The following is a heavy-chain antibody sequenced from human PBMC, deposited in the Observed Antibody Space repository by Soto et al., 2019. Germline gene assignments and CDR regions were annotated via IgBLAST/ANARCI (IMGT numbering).Heavy chain of an antibody. V-gene: IGHV3-23*01. CDR1: GFTFSSYA. CDR3: XXXXGYSSSWFEFDY. CDR2: SSCSGGST. Sequence: EVQLLESGGGLVQPGGSLRLSCAASGFTFSSYAXSXXXXXXGKGVEWYSASSCSGGSTYYADPAKGRVTPSRDTXXXXXXXXXXXXRXEDTXXYXXXXXXGYSSSWFEFDYWGQGTLVTVSS. D-gene: IGHD6-13*01. J-gene: IGHJ4*02.